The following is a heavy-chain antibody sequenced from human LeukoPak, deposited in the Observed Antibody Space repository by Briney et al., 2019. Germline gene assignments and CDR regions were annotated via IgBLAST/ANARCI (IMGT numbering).Heavy chain of an antibody. CDR3: ARGLRLLPPRFDI. CDR1: GGPFSGYY. V-gene: IGHV4-34*01. Sequence: KPSETLSLTCAVYGGPFSGYYSSWIRQPPGKGLEWIGEINHSGSTNYNPSLKSRVTISVDTSKNQFSLKLSSVTAADTAVYYCARGLRLLPPRFDIWGQGTMVTVSS. J-gene: IGHJ3*02. CDR2: INHSGST. D-gene: IGHD2-15*01.